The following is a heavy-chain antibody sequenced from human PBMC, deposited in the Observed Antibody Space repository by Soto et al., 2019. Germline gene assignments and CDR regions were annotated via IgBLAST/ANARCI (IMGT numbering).Heavy chain of an antibody. J-gene: IGHJ6*01. D-gene: IGHD6-19*01. Sequence: SSTXSLTGSFSVSSLISSILFICFRQSPGKVLEWLGEIYHSGNTNYNPSLKSRVTISVDFSKNQLSLKLTSVTAADTAVCFCERYQPYSSDTGLVYYGMEVWGQGTTV. V-gene: IGHV4-4*02. CDR3: ERYQPYSSDTGLVYYGMEV. CDR1: VSSLISSIL. CDR2: IYHSGNT.